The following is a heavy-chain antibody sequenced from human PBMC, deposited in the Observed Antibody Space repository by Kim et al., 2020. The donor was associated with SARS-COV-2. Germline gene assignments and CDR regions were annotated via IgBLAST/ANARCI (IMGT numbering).Heavy chain of an antibody. CDR1: GFTFSSYS. CDR2: ISSSSSTI. V-gene: IGHV3-48*02. J-gene: IGHJ5*02. Sequence: GGSLRLSCAASGFTFSSYSMNWVRQAPGKGLEWVSYISSSSSTIYYADSVKGRFTISRDNAKNSLYLQMNSLRDEDTAVYYCARDHYYDSSGYYHGLWFDPWGQGTLVTVSS. D-gene: IGHD3-22*01. CDR3: ARDHYYDSSGYYHGLWFDP.